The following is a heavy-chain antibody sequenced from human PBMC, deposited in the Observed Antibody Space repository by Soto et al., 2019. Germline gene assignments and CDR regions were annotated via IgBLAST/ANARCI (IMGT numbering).Heavy chain of an antibody. V-gene: IGHV4-31*03. CDR2: IYYSGST. Sequence: QVQLQESGPGLVKPSQTLSLTCTVSGGSISSGGYYWSWIRQHPGKGLEWIGYIYYSGSTYYNPSLKSRVTISVDTSKNQFSLKLSSVTAADTAVYYCARDELERRGDYYYYYGMDVWGQGTTVTVSS. CDR1: GGSISSGGYY. D-gene: IGHD1-1*01. CDR3: ARDELERRGDYYYYYGMDV. J-gene: IGHJ6*02.